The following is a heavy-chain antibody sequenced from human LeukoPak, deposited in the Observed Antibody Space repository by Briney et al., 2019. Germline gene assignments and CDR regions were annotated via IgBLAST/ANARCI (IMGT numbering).Heavy chain of an antibody. V-gene: IGHV4-28*01. D-gene: IGHD2-15*01. Sequence: SDTLSLTCAVSAYSISSSNWWAWIRQPPGKGLEWIGYIYYSGGTYYNPSLKSRVTMSVDTSKNQFSLKLSSVTAVDTAVYYCGKKGPGVAWFDSWGQGTLVTVSS. CDR1: AYSISSSNW. J-gene: IGHJ5*01. CDR2: IYYSGGT. CDR3: GKKGPGVAWFDS.